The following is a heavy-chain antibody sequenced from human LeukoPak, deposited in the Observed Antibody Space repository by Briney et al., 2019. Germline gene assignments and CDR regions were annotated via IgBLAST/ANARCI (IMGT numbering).Heavy chain of an antibody. CDR3: ARYYGSGSYPAEYFQH. CDR2: IYYSGST. V-gene: IGHV4-59*01. D-gene: IGHD3-10*01. CDR1: GGSFSGYY. J-gene: IGHJ1*01. Sequence: PSETLSLTCAVYGGSFSGYYWSWIRQPPGKGLEWIGYIYYSGSTNYNPSFKSRVTISVDTSKNQFSLKLSSVTAADTAIYYCARYYGSGSYPAEYFQHWGQGTLVTVSS.